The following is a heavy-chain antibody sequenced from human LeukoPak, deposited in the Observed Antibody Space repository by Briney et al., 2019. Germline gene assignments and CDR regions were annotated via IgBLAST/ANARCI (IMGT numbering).Heavy chain of an antibody. D-gene: IGHD3-10*01. CDR2: ISSSSSTI. J-gene: IGHJ4*02. CDR1: GFTFSSYS. CDR3: ARTYYYGSGSYYY. Sequence: PGGSLRLSCAASGFTFSSYSMNWVRQAPGKGLEWVSYISSSSSTIYYADSVKGRFPISRDNAKNSLYLQMNSLRAEDTAVYYCARTYYYGSGSYYYWGQGTLVTVSS. V-gene: IGHV3-48*01.